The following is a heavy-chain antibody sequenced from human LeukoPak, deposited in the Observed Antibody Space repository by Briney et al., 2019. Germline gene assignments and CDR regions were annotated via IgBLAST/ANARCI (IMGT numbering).Heavy chain of an antibody. CDR2: IYYSGST. V-gene: IGHV4-59*01. CDR1: GGSISSYY. D-gene: IGHD3-9*01. Sequence: SETLSLTCTVSGGSISSYYWSWIRQPPEKGLEWIGYIYYSGSTNYNPSLKSRVTISVDTSKNQFSLKLSSVTAADTAVYYCARVRLRYFDPQGGLDPWGQGTLVTVSS. CDR3: ARVRLRYFDPQGGLDP. J-gene: IGHJ5*02.